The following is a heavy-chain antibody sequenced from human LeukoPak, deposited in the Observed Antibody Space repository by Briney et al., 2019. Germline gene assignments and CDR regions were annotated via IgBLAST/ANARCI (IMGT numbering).Heavy chain of an antibody. CDR2: VNGDGSIT. Sequence: GGSLRLSCAASGFSFSSYWMHWVRQVPGKGLVWVSRVNGDGSITTYADSVKGRFTISRDNAKNTVYLQMNSLRAEDTAVYYCARVDTAMAFDYWGQGTLVTVSS. CDR1: GFSFSSYW. D-gene: IGHD5-18*01. V-gene: IGHV3-74*01. CDR3: ARVDTAMAFDY. J-gene: IGHJ4*02.